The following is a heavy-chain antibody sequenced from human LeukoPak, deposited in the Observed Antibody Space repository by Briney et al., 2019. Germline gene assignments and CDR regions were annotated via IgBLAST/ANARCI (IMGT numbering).Heavy chain of an antibody. D-gene: IGHD6-19*01. Sequence: GGSLRLSCSGSGFTFRRHNMHWVRQAPGKGLEYVSAISYNGDSTYYVDSVKGRFTISRDNSKNTLYLQMNSLRAEDTAVYYCAKDPIAVAGNNYYRMDVWGQGTTVSVSS. CDR3: AKDPIAVAGNNYYRMDV. J-gene: IGHJ6*02. V-gene: IGHV3-64*04. CDR1: GFTFRRHN. CDR2: ISYNGDST.